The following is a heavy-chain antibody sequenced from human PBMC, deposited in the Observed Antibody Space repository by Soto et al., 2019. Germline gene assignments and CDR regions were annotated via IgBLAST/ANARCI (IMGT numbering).Heavy chain of an antibody. Sequence: QVQLQESGPGLVKPSGTLSLTCAVSGGSISSSNWWSWVRQPPGKGLEWIGEIYHSGSTNYNPSLKSRVTRSVAKSKNQFSLKLSSVTAADTAVYYCARDLPSSSWYYQRGGYYFDYWGQGTLVTVSS. J-gene: IGHJ4*02. CDR3: ARDLPSSSWYYQRGGYYFDY. CDR1: GGSISSSNW. CDR2: IYHSGST. D-gene: IGHD6-13*01. V-gene: IGHV4-4*02.